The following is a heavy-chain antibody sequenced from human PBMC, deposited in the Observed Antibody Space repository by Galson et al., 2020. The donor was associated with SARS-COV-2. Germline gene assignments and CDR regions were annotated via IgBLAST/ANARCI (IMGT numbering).Heavy chain of an antibody. V-gene: IGHV3-9*01. CDR2: ISWNSGSI. Sequence: SLKISCAASGFTFDDYATHWVRQAPGKGLEWVSGISWNSGSIGYADSVKGRFTISRDNAKNSLYLQMNSLRAEDTALYYCATGSYYYYYMDVWGKGTTVTVSS. CDR1: GFTFDDYA. CDR3: ATGSYYYYYMDV. J-gene: IGHJ6*03.